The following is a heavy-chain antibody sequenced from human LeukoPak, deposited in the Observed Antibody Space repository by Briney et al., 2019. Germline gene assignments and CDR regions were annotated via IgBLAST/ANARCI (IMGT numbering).Heavy chain of an antibody. V-gene: IGHV3-48*03. CDR3: ARGTSAMVRGVIPVPFDY. CDR2: ISSGGSTI. Sequence: GGSLRLSCAASGFTFSSYEMNWVRQAPGKGLEWVSYISSGGSTIYYADSVKGRFTISRDNAKNSLYLQMNSLRAEDTAVYYCARGTSAMVRGVIPVPFDYWGQGTLVTVSS. D-gene: IGHD3-10*01. J-gene: IGHJ4*02. CDR1: GFTFSSYE.